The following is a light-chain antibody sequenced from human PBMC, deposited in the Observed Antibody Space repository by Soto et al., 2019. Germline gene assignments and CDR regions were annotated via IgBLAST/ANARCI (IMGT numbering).Light chain of an antibody. CDR3: QRSYNTPRT. J-gene: IGKJ1*01. CDR1: QTIGNY. CDR2: AAS. V-gene: IGKV1-39*01. Sequence: DIQMTQAPSSLPASVGDRVSITCRASQTIGNYLNWYQQRPGKAPNLLISAASTLQSGVPSRFSGSGSGTAFTLTITSLQPEDFATYYCQRSYNTPRTFGQGTKVEI.